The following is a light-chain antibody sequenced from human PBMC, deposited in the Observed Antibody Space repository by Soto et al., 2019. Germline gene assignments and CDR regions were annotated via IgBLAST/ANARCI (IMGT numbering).Light chain of an antibody. V-gene: IGKV3-20*01. CDR2: GTS. J-gene: IGKJ5*01. CDR1: QSVRGD. Sequence: TQFPATLSVSPGERVTLSCRASQSVRGDLAWYQQKPGQAPRLLIYGTSSRATGIPDRFSGSGSGTDFTLTISRLEPEDFAVYFCQRYGSSPLITFGQGTRLEI. CDR3: QRYGSSPLIT.